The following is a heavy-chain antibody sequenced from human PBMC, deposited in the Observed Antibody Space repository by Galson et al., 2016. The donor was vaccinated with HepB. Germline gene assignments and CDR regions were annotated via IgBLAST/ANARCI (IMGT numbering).Heavy chain of an antibody. V-gene: IGHV4-31*03. J-gene: IGHJ4*02. D-gene: IGHD3-10*01. Sequence: LSLTCSVSGGSITTGDHYWSWIRQHPGKGLEWIGYIHSNENTYYNPSLNDRVTISLDTSQNQFSLEVASVTAADSAMYYCARAGFSYYASGTSHLGVVNLDYWGQGTLVAVSS. CDR1: GGSITTGDHY. CDR3: ARAGFSYYASGTSHLGVVNLDY. CDR2: IHSNENT.